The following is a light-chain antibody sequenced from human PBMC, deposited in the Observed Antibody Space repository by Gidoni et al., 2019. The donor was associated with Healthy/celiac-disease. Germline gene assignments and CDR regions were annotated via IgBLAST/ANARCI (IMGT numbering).Light chain of an antibody. Sequence: IVLPQPPATLSVSPGERATLSCRASQSVSSNLAWYQQKPGQAPRLLIYGASTRATGIPARFSGSGSGTEFTLTISSLQSEDFAVYYCQQYNNWPGTFGQGTKLEIK. CDR2: GAS. CDR3: QQYNNWPGT. V-gene: IGKV3-15*01. J-gene: IGKJ2*02. CDR1: QSVSSN.